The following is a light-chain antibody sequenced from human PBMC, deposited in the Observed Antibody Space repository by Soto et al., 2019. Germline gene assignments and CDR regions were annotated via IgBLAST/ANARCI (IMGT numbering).Light chain of an antibody. V-gene: IGLV1-51*01. J-gene: IGLJ3*02. CDR3: GTWDSSLSAGV. CDR2: DND. CDR1: SSNIGNNY. Sequence: QSVLTQPPSVSAAPGQKVTISCSGSSSNIGNNYVSWYQQLPGIAPKLLIYDNDKRPSGIPDRFSGSKSGTSATLDITGLQTGDEADYYCGTWDSSLSAGVFGGGTKLTVL.